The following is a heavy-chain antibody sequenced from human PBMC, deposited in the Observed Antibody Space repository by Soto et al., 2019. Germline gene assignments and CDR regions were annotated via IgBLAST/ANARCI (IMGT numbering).Heavy chain of an antibody. Sequence: ASVKVSCKASGYTFTSYGISWVRQAPGQGLEWMGWISAYNGNTNYAQKLQGRVTMTTDTSTSTAYMELRSLRSDDTAVYYCARAYYDILTGPDRHYYYYGMDVWGQATRVTFSS. CDR3: ARAYYDILTGPDRHYYYYGMDV. V-gene: IGHV1-18*04. J-gene: IGHJ6*02. CDR1: GYTFTSYG. CDR2: ISAYNGNT. D-gene: IGHD3-9*01.